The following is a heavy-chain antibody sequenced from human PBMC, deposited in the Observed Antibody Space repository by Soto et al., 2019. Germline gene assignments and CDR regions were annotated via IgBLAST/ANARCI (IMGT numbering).Heavy chain of an antibody. V-gene: IGHV3-23*01. CDR2: ISGSGGRT. J-gene: IGHJ5*02. Sequence: EVQVLESGGGLVQPGGALRLSCAASGFTFSSYAMSWVRQAPGKGLEWVSGISGSGGRTYYADSVKGRFTISRDKSKNTLYLQMNSLRAEDTAVYYCAKEPDVVCGSYTLFDPWGQGTLVTVSS. CDR1: GFTFSSYA. D-gene: IGHD1-26*01. CDR3: AKEPDVVCGSYTLFDP.